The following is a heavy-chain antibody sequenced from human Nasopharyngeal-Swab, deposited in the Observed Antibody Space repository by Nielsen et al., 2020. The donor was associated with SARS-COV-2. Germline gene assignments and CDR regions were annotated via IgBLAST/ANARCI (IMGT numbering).Heavy chain of an antibody. CDR3: AMAMDFALDY. J-gene: IGHJ4*02. D-gene: IGHD2-2*03. CDR1: GFTFSSYA. Sequence: GESLKISCAASGFTFSSYAMSWVRQAPGKGLEWVSAISGSGGSTYYADSVKGRFTISRDNSKNTLYLQMNSLRAEDTAVYYCAMAMDFALDYWDQGTLVTVSS. V-gene: IGHV3-23*01. CDR2: ISGSGGST.